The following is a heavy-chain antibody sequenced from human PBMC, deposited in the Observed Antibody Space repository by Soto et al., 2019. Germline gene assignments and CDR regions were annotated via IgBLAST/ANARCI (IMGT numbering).Heavy chain of an antibody. V-gene: IGHV1-3*01. CDR2: INAGNGNT. J-gene: IGHJ4*02. CDR3: ARDLSSGWYYFDC. Sequence: QVQLVQSGAEVKKPGASVKVSCKASGYTFTSYAMHWVRQAPGQRLEWMGWINAGNGNTKYSQKFQGRVTITRDTSASTAYMELSRLRSEDTAVYYWARDLSSGWYYFDCWGQGTLVTVSS. D-gene: IGHD6-19*01. CDR1: GYTFTSYA.